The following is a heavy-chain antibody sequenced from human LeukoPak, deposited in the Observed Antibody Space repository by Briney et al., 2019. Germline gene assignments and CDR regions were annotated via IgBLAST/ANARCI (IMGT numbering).Heavy chain of an antibody. CDR1: GGTFSSYA. J-gene: IGHJ5*02. V-gene: IGHV1-69*13. CDR2: IIPIFGTA. Sequence: SVKVSCKASGGTFSSYAISWVRQAPGQGLEWMGGIIPIFGTANYAQKFQGRVTITADESTSTAYMELSSLRSEDTAVYYSARGGAYGGNSRDNWFDPWGQGTLVTVSS. D-gene: IGHD4-23*01. CDR3: ARGGAYGGNSRDNWFDP.